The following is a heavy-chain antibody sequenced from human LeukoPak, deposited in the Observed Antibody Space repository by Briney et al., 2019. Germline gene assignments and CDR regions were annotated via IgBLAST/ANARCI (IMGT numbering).Heavy chain of an antibody. V-gene: IGHV5-51*01. D-gene: IGHD5-18*01. CDR2: IYPGDSDT. CDR3: ARRVEAAMGHFDY. J-gene: IGHJ4*02. CDR1: GYSFTNYW. Sequence: GESLKISCKGSGYSFTNYWIGWVRQMPGIGLEWMGIIYPGDSDTRYSPSFQGQVTISADKSISTAYLQWSSLKASDTAMYYCARRVEAAMGHFDYGGQGPLVTVSS.